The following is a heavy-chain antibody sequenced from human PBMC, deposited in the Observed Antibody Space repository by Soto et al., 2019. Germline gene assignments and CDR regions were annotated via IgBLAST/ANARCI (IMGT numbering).Heavy chain of an antibody. V-gene: IGHV1-18*01. CDR3: VRDLDGSGAYYTDF. D-gene: IGHD3-10*01. J-gene: IGHJ4*02. CDR1: GCTFPNYG. Sequence: QVQLVQSGAEVKKPGASVKVSCKASGCTFPNYGITWVRQAPGQGLEWMGWISAYKTNIKYAQKFQGRVTLTTDTSTSTAYMELRSLRSDDTAIYYCVRDLDGSGAYYTDFWGQGTLVTVSS. CDR2: ISAYKTNI.